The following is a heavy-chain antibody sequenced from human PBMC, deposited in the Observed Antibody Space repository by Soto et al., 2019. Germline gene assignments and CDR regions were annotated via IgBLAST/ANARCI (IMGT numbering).Heavy chain of an antibody. V-gene: IGHV4-59*01. D-gene: IGHD2-2*01. J-gene: IGHJ6*03. CDR3: ARRYCSSTSCRLYYYYMDV. CDR2: IYYSGST. CDR1: GGSISSYY. Sequence: SETLSLTCTVSGGSISSYYWSWIRQPPGKGLEWIGYIYYSGSTNYNPSLKSRVTISVDTSKNQFSLKLSSVTAADTAVYYCARRYCSSTSCRLYYYYMDVWGKGTKVTVSS.